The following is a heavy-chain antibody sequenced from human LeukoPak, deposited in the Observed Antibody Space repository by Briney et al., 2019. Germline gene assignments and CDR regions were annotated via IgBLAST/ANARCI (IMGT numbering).Heavy chain of an antibody. J-gene: IGHJ4*02. D-gene: IGHD3-10*01. V-gene: IGHV1-8*01. Sequence: ASVKVSCKASGYTFTSYDINWVRQATGQGLEWMGWMNPNSGNTSYAQKFQGRVTMTRDTSTSTVYMELSSLRSEDTAVYYCARSPQRIAWFGDYWGQGTLVTVSS. CDR2: MNPNSGNT. CDR1: GYTFTSYD. CDR3: ARSPQRIAWFGDY.